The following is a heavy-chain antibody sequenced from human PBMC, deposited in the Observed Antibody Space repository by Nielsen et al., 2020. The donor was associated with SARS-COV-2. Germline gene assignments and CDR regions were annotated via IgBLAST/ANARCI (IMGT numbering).Heavy chain of an antibody. J-gene: IGHJ4*02. Sequence: GESLKISCAASGFTFSSYAMHWVRQAPGKGLEWVAVISYDGSNKYYADSVKGRFTISRDNSKNTLYLQMNSLRAEDTAVYYCARWGEGWQQLLEYYFDYWGQGTLVTVSS. V-gene: IGHV3-30-3*01. CDR1: GFTFSSYA. CDR3: ARWGEGWQQLLEYYFDY. CDR2: ISYDGSNK. D-gene: IGHD6-13*01.